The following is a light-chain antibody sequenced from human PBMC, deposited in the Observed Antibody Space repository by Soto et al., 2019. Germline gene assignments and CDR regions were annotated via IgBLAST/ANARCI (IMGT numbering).Light chain of an antibody. Sequence: QSVLTQPPSASGTPGQRVTISCSGSSSNIGSNTVNWYQQLPGTAPKLLIYSNNQRPSGVSDRFSGSKSGTSASLAISGLQSEDEADYYCAAWDDSLNGVFGGGTKVTVL. CDR1: SSNIGSNT. CDR3: AAWDDSLNGV. J-gene: IGLJ3*02. CDR2: SNN. V-gene: IGLV1-44*01.